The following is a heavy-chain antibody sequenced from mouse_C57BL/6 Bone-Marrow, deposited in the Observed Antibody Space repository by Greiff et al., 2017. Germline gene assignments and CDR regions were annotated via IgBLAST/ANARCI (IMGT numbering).Heavy chain of an antibody. CDR1: GFTFTDYY. J-gene: IGHJ1*03. CDR2: IRNKANGYTT. V-gene: IGHV7-3*01. Sequence: EVQLVESGGGLVQPGGSLSLSCAASGFTFTDYYMSWVRQPPGKALEWLGFIRNKANGYTTEYSASVKGRFTISRDNSQSILYLQMNALRAEDSASYDCARPHYYGSSYVNWYFDVWGTGTTVTVSS. CDR3: ARPHYYGSSYVNWYFDV. D-gene: IGHD1-1*01.